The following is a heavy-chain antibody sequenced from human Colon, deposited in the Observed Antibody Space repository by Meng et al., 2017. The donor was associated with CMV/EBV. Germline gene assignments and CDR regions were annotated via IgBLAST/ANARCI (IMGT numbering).Heavy chain of an antibody. D-gene: IGHD5-12*01. CDR1: GSSTSYY. V-gene: IGHV4-59*13. J-gene: IGHJ4*02. CDR3: VRSSYDGVFDF. Sequence: SETLSLTCSVSGSSTSYYWHWIRQSPGKGLEWIGFIYYTGSTHYNPSLESRVTISLDMSNKEVSLKLASVTVADSALYFCVRSSYDGVFDFWGQGRLVTVSS. CDR2: IYYTGST.